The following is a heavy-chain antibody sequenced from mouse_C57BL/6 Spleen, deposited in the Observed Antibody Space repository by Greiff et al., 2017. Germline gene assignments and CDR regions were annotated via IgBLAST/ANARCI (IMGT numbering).Heavy chain of an antibody. J-gene: IGHJ2*01. Sequence: QVQLKQSGAELARPGASVTLSCKASGYTFTSYGISWVKQRTGQGLEWIGEIYPRSGNTYYNEKFKGKATLTADKSSSTAYMELRSLTSEDSAVYFCARRIYYDYEEYFDYWGQGTTLTVSS. D-gene: IGHD2-4*01. V-gene: IGHV1-81*01. CDR2: IYPRSGNT. CDR1: GYTFTSYG. CDR3: ARRIYYDYEEYFDY.